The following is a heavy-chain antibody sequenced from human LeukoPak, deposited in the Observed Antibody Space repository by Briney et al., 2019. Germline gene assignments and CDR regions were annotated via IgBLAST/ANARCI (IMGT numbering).Heavy chain of an antibody. CDR2: IYSGGST. V-gene: IGHV3-53*01. D-gene: IGHD3-22*01. CDR1: GFTVSSNY. J-gene: IGHJ4*02. Sequence: GGSLRLSCAASGFTVSSNYMSWVRQAPGKGLEWVSVIYSGGSTYYADSVKGRFTISRDNSKNTLSLQMNSLRAEDTAVYYCAKAVVPVISQHYFDYWGQGTLVTVSS. CDR3: AKAVVPVISQHYFDY.